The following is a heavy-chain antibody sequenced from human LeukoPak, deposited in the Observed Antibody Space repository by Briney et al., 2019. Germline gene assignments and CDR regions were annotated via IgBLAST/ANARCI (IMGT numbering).Heavy chain of an antibody. CDR1: GGSISSSSYY. CDR3: ARDGILYYYMDV. Sequence: PSETLSLTCTVSGGSISSSSYYWGWIRQPPGKGLEWIGRIYTSGSTNYNPSLKSRVTISVDTSKNQFSLKLSSVTAADTAVYYCARDGILYYYMDVWGKGTTVTISS. CDR2: IYTSGST. J-gene: IGHJ6*03. D-gene: IGHD1-14*01. V-gene: IGHV4-61*02.